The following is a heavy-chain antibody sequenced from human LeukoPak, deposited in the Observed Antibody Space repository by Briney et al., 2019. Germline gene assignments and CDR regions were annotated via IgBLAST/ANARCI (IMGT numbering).Heavy chain of an antibody. D-gene: IGHD3-10*01. CDR3: ARDGGNLVLWFGELRYYFDY. CDR2: INAGNGNT. J-gene: IGHJ4*02. Sequence: GASVKVSCKASGYTFTSYAMHWVRQAPGQRLEWMGWINAGNGNTKYSQKFQGRVTITRDTSASTAYMELSSLRSEDTAVYYCARDGGNLVLWFGELRYYFDYWGQGTLVTVSS. CDR1: GYTFTSYA. V-gene: IGHV1-3*01.